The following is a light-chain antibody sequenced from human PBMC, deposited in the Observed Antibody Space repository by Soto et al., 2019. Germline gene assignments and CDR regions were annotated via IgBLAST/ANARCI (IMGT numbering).Light chain of an antibody. J-gene: IGKJ3*01. Sequence: DIQMTQSPSSLSASVGDRVTITCRASQGIANHLAWYQQKPGKAPNLLIYAASTLQSGVPSRFSGSGFGTDFTLTSSSLQPEDVATYYGHKYKSAPYTFGRGTKVDI. V-gene: IGKV1-27*01. CDR3: HKYKSAPYT. CDR1: QGIANH. CDR2: AAS.